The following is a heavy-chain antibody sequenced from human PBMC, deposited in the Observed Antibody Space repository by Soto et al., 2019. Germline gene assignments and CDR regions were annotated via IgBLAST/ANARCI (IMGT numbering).Heavy chain of an antibody. CDR1: GYTFTSYG. CDR2: ISAYNGNT. J-gene: IGHJ4*02. V-gene: IGHV1-18*01. CDR3: AREVIGITGTTSAVDY. D-gene: IGHD1-7*01. Sequence: ASVKVSCKASGYTFTSYGISWVRQAPGQGLEWMGWISAYNGNTNYAQKLQGRVTMTTDTSTSTAYMELRSQRSDDTAVYYCAREVIGITGTTSAVDYWGQGILVTVSS.